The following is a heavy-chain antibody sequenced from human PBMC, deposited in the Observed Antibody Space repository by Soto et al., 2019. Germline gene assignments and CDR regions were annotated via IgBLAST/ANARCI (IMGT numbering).Heavy chain of an antibody. Sequence: ASVKVSCKPSGFSISGFYLHWVRQAPGQGLEWMGWIKPNTDDTSYAQKFQGRVTLTWDTSSSAGYLDLSRLRSDDTAVYYCARSPYSLEADGQHYYYGMDLWGLGTTVTVSS. V-gene: IGHV1-2*02. CDR1: GFSISGFY. J-gene: IGHJ6*02. CDR2: IKPNTDDT. D-gene: IGHD2-15*01. CDR3: ARSPYSLEADGQHYYYGMDL.